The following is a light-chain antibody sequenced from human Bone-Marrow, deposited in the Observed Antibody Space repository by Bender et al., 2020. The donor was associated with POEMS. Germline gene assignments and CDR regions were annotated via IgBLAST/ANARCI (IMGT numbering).Light chain of an antibody. CDR1: SSKFGSYP. Sequence: QSVLTQPPSASGTPGQRVTISCSGSSSKFGSYPVNWYQQLPGAAPKLVIFNNIQRPSGVPDRFSGSNSGTSASLAISGLLYDDEDDFYCATWDDSLSSWVFGGGTKLTVL. V-gene: IGLV1-44*01. J-gene: IGLJ3*02. CDR2: NNI. CDR3: ATWDDSLSSWV.